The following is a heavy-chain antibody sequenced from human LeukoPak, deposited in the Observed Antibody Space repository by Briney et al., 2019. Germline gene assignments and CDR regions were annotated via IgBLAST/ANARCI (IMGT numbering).Heavy chain of an antibody. V-gene: IGHV4-39*07. CDR1: RGSISSSNYY. J-gene: IGHJ4*02. Sequence: SETLSLTCSVSRGSISSSNYYWGWIRQPPGKGLEWIGNIYYSGTTYYNPSLPSLKSRVTILVDTSKDQFSLKLRSVTAADTAVYYCARELAAAGEPPIDYWGQGTLVTVSS. D-gene: IGHD6-13*01. CDR2: IYYSGTT. CDR3: ARELAAAGEPPIDY.